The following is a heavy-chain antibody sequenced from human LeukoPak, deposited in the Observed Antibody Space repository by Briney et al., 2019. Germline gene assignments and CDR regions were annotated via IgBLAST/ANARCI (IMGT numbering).Heavy chain of an antibody. CDR1: GGSISTYY. V-gene: IGHV4-59*01. D-gene: IGHD1-1*01. CDR2: IYYGGST. CDR3: ARGTVQMGMGERYFDN. Sequence: PSETLSLTCTVSGGSISTYYWSWIRQPPGKGLEWIGYIYYGGSTNYNPSLKSRITISVDTSRNQFSLSLSSVTAADTAVYYCARGTVQMGMGERYFDNWGQGTLVTVSP. J-gene: IGHJ4*02.